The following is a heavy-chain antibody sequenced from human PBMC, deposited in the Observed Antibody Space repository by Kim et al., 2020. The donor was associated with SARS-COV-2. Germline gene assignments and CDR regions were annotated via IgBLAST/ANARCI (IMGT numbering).Heavy chain of an antibody. CDR3: ACAARGPRTTGASWFDP. CDR2: IYYSGST. CDR1: GGSISSYY. J-gene: IGHJ5*02. Sequence: SETLSLTCTVSGGSISSYYWSWIRQPPGTGLEWIGHIYYSGSTNYNPSLKSRVTISVDTSKNQFSLKLSPVTTPDTAVQSCACAARGPRTTGASWFDPWG. D-gene: IGHD3-10*01. V-gene: IGHV4-59*12.